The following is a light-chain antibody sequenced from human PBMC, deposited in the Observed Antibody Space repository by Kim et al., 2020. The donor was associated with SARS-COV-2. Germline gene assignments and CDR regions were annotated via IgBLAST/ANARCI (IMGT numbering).Light chain of an antibody. Sequence: SSELTQDPAVSVALGQTVRITCQGDSLRTYYANWYQQKPGQAPVLVIYGTNNRPPGTPDRFSGSSSGNTGSLTITGAQAEDEADYYCNSRDRSGNHGVFG. J-gene: IGLJ3*02. V-gene: IGLV3-19*01. CDR2: GTN. CDR1: SLRTYY. CDR3: NSRDRSGNHGV.